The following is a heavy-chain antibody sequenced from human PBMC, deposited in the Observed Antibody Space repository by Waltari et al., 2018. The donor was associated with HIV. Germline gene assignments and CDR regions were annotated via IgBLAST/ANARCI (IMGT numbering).Heavy chain of an antibody. Sequence: QVQLVESGGGGVQPGRSLRLSCAASGYTFSDYALHWVRQAPGKGRELLAFISYDGRKNHYTDSVRGRFTISRDDSKNTLYLQMNSLRAEDTAVYYCTRETKYSWEHYPFEYWGQGTLVTVSS. CDR2: ISYDGRKN. J-gene: IGHJ4*02. CDR3: TRETKYSWEHYPFEY. CDR1: GYTFSDYA. D-gene: IGHD5-12*01. V-gene: IGHV3-30*04.